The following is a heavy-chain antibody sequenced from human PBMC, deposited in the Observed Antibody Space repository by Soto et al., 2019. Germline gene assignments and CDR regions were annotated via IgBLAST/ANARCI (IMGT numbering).Heavy chain of an antibody. Sequence: GGSLRLSCAASGFSFSSYLMNWVRQAPGKGLEWVANIKQDGSQKYYVDSVKGRFTISRDNAKNSLYLQMNSLRAEDTAIYYCARSNYDFWSGGSLDIWGQGTMVTVS. CDR1: GFSFSSYL. CDR2: IKQDGSQK. J-gene: IGHJ3*02. V-gene: IGHV3-7*03. CDR3: ARSNYDFWSGGSLDI. D-gene: IGHD3-3*01.